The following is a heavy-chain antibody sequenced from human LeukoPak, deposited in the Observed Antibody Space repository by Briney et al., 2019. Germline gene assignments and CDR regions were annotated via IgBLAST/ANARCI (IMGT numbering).Heavy chain of an antibody. CDR3: ASNVGGAGSAFDI. Sequence: ESPKTSCKGFGYSLTKSWLGRVRQIPGKGLEWMGIIYPYDSDTRYSPSFQGQVTISADKSISTAYLQWSSLKASDTAMYYCASNVGGAGSAFDIWGQGTMVTVSS. V-gene: IGHV5-51*01. J-gene: IGHJ3*02. CDR1: GYSLTKSW. D-gene: IGHD2-15*01. CDR2: IYPYDSDT.